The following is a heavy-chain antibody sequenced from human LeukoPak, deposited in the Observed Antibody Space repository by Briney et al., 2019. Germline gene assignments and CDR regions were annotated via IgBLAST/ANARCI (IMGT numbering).Heavy chain of an antibody. Sequence: KASQTLSLTCTVSGGSISSGGYYWSWIRQHPGKGLEWIGYIYYSGSTYYNPSLKSRVTISVDTSKNQFSLKLSSVTAADTAVYYCARAPHYYGMVFDYWGQGTLVTVSS. J-gene: IGHJ4*02. CDR3: ARAPHYYGMVFDY. CDR1: GGSISSGGYY. V-gene: IGHV4-31*03. CDR2: IYYSGST. D-gene: IGHD3-10*01.